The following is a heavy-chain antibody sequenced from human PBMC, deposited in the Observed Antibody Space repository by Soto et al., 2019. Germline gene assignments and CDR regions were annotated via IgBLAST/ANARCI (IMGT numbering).Heavy chain of an antibody. Sequence: EVQLLESGGGLVQPGGSLRLSCVGSGFAFSSFTMTWVRQAPGKGLEWVSAVSGSSYTTLYADSVKGRFTISRDDSKDTMYLQMNNLRVEDTAIYYCAKAWNYYIELDYWGQGTLVTVSS. CDR3: AKAWNYYIELDY. CDR2: VSGSSYTT. V-gene: IGHV3-23*01. CDR1: GFAFSSFT. J-gene: IGHJ4*02. D-gene: IGHD1-7*01.